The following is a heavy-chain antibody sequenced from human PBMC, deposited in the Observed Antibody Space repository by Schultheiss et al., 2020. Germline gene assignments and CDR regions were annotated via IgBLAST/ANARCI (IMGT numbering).Heavy chain of an antibody. CDR2: ITGSGSST. V-gene: IGHV3-23*01. CDR3: AASYSPYYYGMDG. Sequence: GGSLRLSCAASGFTFSTYVMSWVRQAPGKGLECVSTITGSGSSTYYADSVKGRFTISRDNSKNTLYLQMNSLRAEDTAVYYCAASYSPYYYGMDGWGPGTTVTVSS. D-gene: IGHD4-11*01. CDR1: GFTFSTYV. J-gene: IGHJ6*02.